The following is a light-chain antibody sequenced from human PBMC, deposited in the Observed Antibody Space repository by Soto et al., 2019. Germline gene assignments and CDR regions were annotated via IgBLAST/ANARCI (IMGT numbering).Light chain of an antibody. V-gene: IGLV2-14*01. CDR1: TNDVGASNY. CDR2: EVS. CDR3: SSFTTSSTWV. Sequence: QSALTQPASVSGSPGQSISISCTGSTNDVGASNYVSWYQHHPGQAPKLLISEVSNRPSGVSDRFSGSKAGNTASLTISGLQAEDEADYYCSSFTTSSTWVFGGGTKLTVL. J-gene: IGLJ3*02.